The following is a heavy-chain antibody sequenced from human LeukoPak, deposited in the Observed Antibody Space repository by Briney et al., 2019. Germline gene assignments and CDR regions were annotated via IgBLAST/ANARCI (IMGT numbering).Heavy chain of an antibody. Sequence: GSSVKVSCKASGGTFSSYAISWVRQAPGQGLEWMGRIIPILGIANYAQKLQGRVTMTTDTSTSTAYMELRSLRSDDTAVYYCARAGNDYGDYWGQGTLVTVSS. CDR2: IIPILGIA. V-gene: IGHV1-69*04. J-gene: IGHJ4*02. D-gene: IGHD1-1*01. CDR3: ARAGNDYGDY. CDR1: GGTFSSYA.